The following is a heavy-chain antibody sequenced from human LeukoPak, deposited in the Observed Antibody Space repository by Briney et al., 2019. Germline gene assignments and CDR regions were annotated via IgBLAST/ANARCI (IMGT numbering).Heavy chain of an antibody. Sequence: HSGGSLRLSCAASGFTFSSYAMSWVRQAPGKGLEWVSAISGSGGSTYYADSVKGRFTISRDNSKNTLYLQMNSLRAEDTAVYYCAKDLGEWELLNWFVPWGQGTLVTVSS. CDR1: GFTFSSYA. V-gene: IGHV3-23*01. D-gene: IGHD1-26*01. CDR3: AKDLGEWELLNWFVP. CDR2: ISGSGGST. J-gene: IGHJ5*02.